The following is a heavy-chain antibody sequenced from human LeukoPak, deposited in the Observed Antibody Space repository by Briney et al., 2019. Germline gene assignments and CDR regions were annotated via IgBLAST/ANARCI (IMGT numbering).Heavy chain of an antibody. D-gene: IGHD6-13*01. CDR2: ISYDGSNK. CDR3: AKGSPSGYFDYFDY. V-gene: IGHV3-30*18. J-gene: IGHJ4*02. Sequence: PGGSLRLSCAASGFTFSTYGMHWVRQAPGKGLEWVAVISYDGSNKYYSDSVKGRFTISRDNPKHTLYLQMNSLRAEDTAVYYCAKGSPSGYFDYFDYWGQGTLVTVSS. CDR1: GFTFSTYG.